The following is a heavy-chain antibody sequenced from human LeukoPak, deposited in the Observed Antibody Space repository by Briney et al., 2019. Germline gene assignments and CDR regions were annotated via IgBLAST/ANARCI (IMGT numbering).Heavy chain of an antibody. D-gene: IGHD3-22*01. CDR3: TRYYDSSGYYSYPVDY. V-gene: IGHV3-73*01. J-gene: IGHJ4*02. Sequence: GGSLKLSCAASGFTFSGSAMRWVRQASGKGLEWVGRIRSKANSYATAYAASVKGRFTISRDDSKNTAYLQMNSLKTEDTAVYYCTRYYDSSGYYSYPVDYWGQGTLVTVSS. CDR2: IRSKANSYAT. CDR1: GFTFSGSA.